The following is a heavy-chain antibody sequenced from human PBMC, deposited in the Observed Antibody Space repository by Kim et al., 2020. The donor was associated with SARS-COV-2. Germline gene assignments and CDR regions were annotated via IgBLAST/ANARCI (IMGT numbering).Heavy chain of an antibody. CDR1: GGSVSSYF. V-gene: IGHV4-59*08. CDR2: IYDSGTT. D-gene: IGHD6-19*01. J-gene: IGHJ4*02. CDR3: ARQARSNGWAVDY. Sequence: SETLSLTCSVSGGSVSSYFWSWIRQPPGKGLEWIGNIYDSGTTNYNPSLKSRVTISVDKSKSQQLSLKLTSVSAADTAVYYCARQARSNGWAVDYWGQGTLVTVSS.